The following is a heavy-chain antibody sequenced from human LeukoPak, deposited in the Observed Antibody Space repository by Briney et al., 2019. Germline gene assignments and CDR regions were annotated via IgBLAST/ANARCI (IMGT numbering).Heavy chain of an antibody. CDR2: INGSGGST. CDR3: AKDKDYYMDV. V-gene: IGHV3-23*01. CDR1: GFTFSSYG. J-gene: IGHJ6*03. Sequence: GGSLRLSCAASGFTFSSYGMSWVRQAPGKGLEWVSAINGSGGSTYYADSVKGRFTISRDNSKNTVYLQMNSLRAEDTAVYYCAKDKDYYMDVWGKGTTVTVSS.